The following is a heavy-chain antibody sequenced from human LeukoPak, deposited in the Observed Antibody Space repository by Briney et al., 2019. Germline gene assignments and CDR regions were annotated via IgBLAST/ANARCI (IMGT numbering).Heavy chain of an antibody. D-gene: IGHD1-26*01. Sequence: SETLSLTCTVSGGSISSYYWSWIRQPPGKGLEWIGYIYYSGSTNYNPSLKSRVTISVDTSKNQFSLKLSSVTAADTAVYYCASGVVWELEYFQHWGQGTLVTVSS. J-gene: IGHJ1*01. CDR1: GGSISSYY. V-gene: IGHV4-59*01. CDR3: ASGVVWELEYFQH. CDR2: IYYSGST.